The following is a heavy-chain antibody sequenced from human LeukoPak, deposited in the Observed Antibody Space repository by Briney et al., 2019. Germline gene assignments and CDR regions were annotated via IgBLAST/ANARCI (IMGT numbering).Heavy chain of an antibody. CDR2: IYYTGNT. CDR3: ASEGLLPGRGYFDC. CDR1: GGSISTFY. J-gene: IGHJ4*02. D-gene: IGHD2-15*01. Sequence: SETLSLTCTISGGSISTFYWSWIRQPPGKRLEWIGYIYYTGNTNYNPSLKSRVTMSVDTSKNQFSLKLSSVTAADTAVYYCASEGLLPGRGYFDCWGEGTLVTVSS. V-gene: IGHV4-59*12.